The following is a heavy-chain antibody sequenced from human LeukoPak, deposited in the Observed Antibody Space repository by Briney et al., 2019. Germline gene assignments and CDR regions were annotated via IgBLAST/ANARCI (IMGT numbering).Heavy chain of an antibody. CDR3: ARGLGRLQFQSNWFDP. J-gene: IGHJ5*02. V-gene: IGHV1-69*05. Sequence: SVKVSCKASGGTFSSYAISWVRQAPGQGLEWMGRIIPIFGTANYAQKFQGRVTITTDESTSTAYTELSSLRSEDTAVYYCARGLGRLQFQSNWFDPWGQGTLVTVSS. CDR2: IIPIFGTA. CDR1: GGTFSSYA. D-gene: IGHD5-24*01.